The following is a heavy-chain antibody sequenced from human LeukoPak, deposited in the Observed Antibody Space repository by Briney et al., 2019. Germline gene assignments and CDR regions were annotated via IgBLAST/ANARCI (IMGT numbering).Heavy chain of an antibody. CDR1: GFTFSSYA. Sequence: PGGPLRLSCAASGFTFSSYAMSWVRQAPGKGLEWVSAFSGSGGSTYYADSVKGRFTISRDNSKNTPYLQMNSLRAEDTAVYHCAKGGITGTTTDYWGQGTLVTVSS. D-gene: IGHD1-7*01. J-gene: IGHJ4*02. CDR2: FSGSGGST. CDR3: AKGGITGTTTDY. V-gene: IGHV3-23*01.